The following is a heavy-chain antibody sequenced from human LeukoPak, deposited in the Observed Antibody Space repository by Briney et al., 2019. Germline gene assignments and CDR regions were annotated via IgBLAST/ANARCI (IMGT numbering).Heavy chain of an antibody. V-gene: IGHV3-21*01. D-gene: IGHD3-22*01. CDR1: GFTFSTYS. CDR3: ARAPSEVGGYYPEYFRH. J-gene: IGHJ1*01. CDR2: ISSSSSFM. Sequence: GGVLRLSCAASGFTFSTYSLNWVRQAPGKGLEWVSSISSSSSFMYYADSVKGRFTISRDNAKNALYLQMNSLRAEDTAVYYCARAPSEVGGYYPEYFRHWGQGTLVTVSS.